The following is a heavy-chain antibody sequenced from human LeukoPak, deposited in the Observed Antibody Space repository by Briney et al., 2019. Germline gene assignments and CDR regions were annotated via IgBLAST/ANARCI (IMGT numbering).Heavy chain of an antibody. CDR3: ARESSVVGRNIDY. Sequence: GGSLRLSCAASGFALSSYAMSWVRQAPGKGLEWVSATSSSDAGTYHAESVRGRFTISRDNAKNSLYLQMNSLRAEDTAVYYCARESSVVGRNIDYWGQGTLVTVSS. CDR2: TSSSDAGT. J-gene: IGHJ4*02. CDR1: GFALSSYA. D-gene: IGHD1-26*01. V-gene: IGHV3-23*01.